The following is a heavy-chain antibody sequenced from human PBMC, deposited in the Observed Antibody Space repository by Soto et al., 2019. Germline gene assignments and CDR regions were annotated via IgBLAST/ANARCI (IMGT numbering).Heavy chain of an antibody. V-gene: IGHV3-33*01. Sequence: GSLLLSCSVSGFSFSTYAMHWVRQAPGKGLEWLAIIWFDGVKEYYAESVRGRFTISIDNSKNTVFLQMDTVGAEDSALYYCTRATFDVWGQGTKVTVYS. CDR2: IWFDGVKE. CDR3: TRATFDV. CDR1: GFSFSTYA. J-gene: IGHJ6*02.